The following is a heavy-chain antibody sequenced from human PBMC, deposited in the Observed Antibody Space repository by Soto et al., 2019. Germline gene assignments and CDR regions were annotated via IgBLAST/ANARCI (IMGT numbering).Heavy chain of an antibody. J-gene: IGHJ3*01. V-gene: IGHV3-23*01. Sequence: EVQLLESGGGLVQPGGSLRLSCAASGFTFRDYAMSWVRQAPGKGLEWVSGLGGGGDDTYYAASVRGGFTVARDNSQNKRVLQMRSRRAANTATYYCPKDAIAKNGVCDAYYLWGRGTKVTVSS. CDR2: LGGGGDDT. CDR3: PKDAIAKNGVCDAYYL. CDR1: GFTFRDYA. D-gene: IGHD2-8*01.